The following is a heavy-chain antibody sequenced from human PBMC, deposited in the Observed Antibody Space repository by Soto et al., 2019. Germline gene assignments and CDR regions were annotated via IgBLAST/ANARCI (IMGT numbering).Heavy chain of an antibody. CDR2: IIPIFGTA. J-gene: IGHJ6*02. CDR3: GGAYTLTVVRGVGYYGMDV. CDR1: GGTFSSYA. Sequence: QVQLVQSGAEVKKPGSSVKVSCKASGGTFSSYAISWVRQAPGQGLEWMGGIIPIFGTANYAQKFQGRVTITADQSTSTAYMELSGLRSEDTAVYYCGGAYTLTVVRGVGYYGMDVWGQGTTVTVSS. V-gene: IGHV1-69*01. D-gene: IGHD3-10*01.